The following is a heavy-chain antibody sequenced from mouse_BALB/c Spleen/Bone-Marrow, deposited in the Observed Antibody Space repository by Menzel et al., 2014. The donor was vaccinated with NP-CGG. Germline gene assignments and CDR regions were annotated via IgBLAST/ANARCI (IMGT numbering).Heavy chain of an antibody. Sequence: EVKLVESGGGLVKPGGSLKLSCAASGFTFSSYAMSWVRQTPEKRLEWVATISSGGSYTYYPDSVKGRFTISRDNARNNLYLQMSSLKSEDTAMYYCARAPPYDFYTMDYWGQGTSVTVSS. CDR2: ISSGGSYT. D-gene: IGHD2-13*01. J-gene: IGHJ4*01. CDR1: GFTFSSYA. V-gene: IGHV5-6-4*01. CDR3: ARAPPYDFYTMDY.